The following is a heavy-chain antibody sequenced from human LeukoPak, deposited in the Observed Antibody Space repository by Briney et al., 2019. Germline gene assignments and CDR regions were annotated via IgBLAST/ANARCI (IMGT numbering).Heavy chain of an antibody. D-gene: IGHD6-19*01. J-gene: IGHJ4*02. CDR2: ISGSGGST. Sequence: GGPLRLSCAASGFTFSSYAMSWVRQAPGKGLEWVSAISGSGGSTYYADSVKGRFTISRDNSKNTLYLQMNSLRAEDTAVYYCAKAIAVAGTSLDYWGQGTLVTVSS. V-gene: IGHV3-23*01. CDR1: GFTFSSYA. CDR3: AKAIAVAGTSLDY.